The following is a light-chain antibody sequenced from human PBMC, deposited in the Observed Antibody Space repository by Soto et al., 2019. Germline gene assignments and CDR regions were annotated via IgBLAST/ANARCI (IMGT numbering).Light chain of an antibody. V-gene: IGLV1-47*01. J-gene: IGLJ2*01. Sequence: QSVLTQPPSASGTPGQRVTISCSGSSSNIGSNYVYWYQQLPGTAPKLLIYRNNQRPSGVPDRFSGSKSGTSASLAISGLRSEDEADYYCAAWDHSLSAVVFGGGTKLTVL. CDR1: SSNIGSNY. CDR2: RNN. CDR3: AAWDHSLSAVV.